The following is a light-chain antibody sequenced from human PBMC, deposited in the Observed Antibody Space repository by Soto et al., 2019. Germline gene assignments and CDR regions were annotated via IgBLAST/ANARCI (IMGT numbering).Light chain of an antibody. V-gene: IGKV1-9*01. Sequence: IQLTQSPSFLSASVGDRVTITCRASQGISNYLAWYQQKPRKAPEVLIFGASTLQSGVPSRFSGSGSGTEFTLTISSLQPEDFATYYCQQLMSYPITFGQGTRLEIK. CDR1: QGISNY. CDR3: QQLMSYPIT. J-gene: IGKJ5*01. CDR2: GAS.